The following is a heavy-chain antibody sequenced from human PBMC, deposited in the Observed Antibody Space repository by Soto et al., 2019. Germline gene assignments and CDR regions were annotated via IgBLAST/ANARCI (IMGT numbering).Heavy chain of an antibody. D-gene: IGHD3-16*01. CDR2: IYYSGYT. CDR3: ARHNGPLYVGYYDMDV. V-gene: IGHV4-39*01. CDR1: GGSISSSSYY. Sequence: SETLSLNCTVSGGSISSSSYYWGWIRQPPGKGLEWIGSIYYSGYTYYNPSLKSRVTISVDTSKNQFSLKLSSVTAADTAVYYCARHNGPLYVGYYDMDVWGQGTTVTVSS. J-gene: IGHJ6*02.